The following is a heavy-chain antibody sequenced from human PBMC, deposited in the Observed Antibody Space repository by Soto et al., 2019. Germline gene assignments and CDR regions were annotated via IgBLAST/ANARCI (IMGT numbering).Heavy chain of an antibody. Sequence: PSETLSLTCTVSGDSVATGGNHWDWIRQSPGGRLEWIGSVYYSASTNYNPSLKSRVTISVDTSKNQFSLKLSSVTAADTAVYYCARGRALRLYCTNGVCPGRWDNWFDPWGQGTLVTVSS. D-gene: IGHD2-8*01. CDR3: ARGRALRLYCTNGVCPGRWDNWFDP. CDR1: GDSVATGGNH. J-gene: IGHJ5*02. V-gene: IGHV4-39*07. CDR2: VYYSAST.